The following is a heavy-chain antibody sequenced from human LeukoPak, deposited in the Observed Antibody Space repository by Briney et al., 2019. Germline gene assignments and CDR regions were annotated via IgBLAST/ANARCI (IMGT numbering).Heavy chain of an antibody. Sequence: GSLRLSCAASGFTFSSYEMNWVRQAPGKGLEWVSYISSSGSTIYYADSVKGRFTISRDNAKNSLYLQMNSLRAEDTAVYYCASLEISAGYNWFDPWGQGTLVTVSS. CDR1: GFTFSSYE. D-gene: IGHD6-19*01. J-gene: IGHJ5*02. V-gene: IGHV3-48*03. CDR3: ASLEISAGYNWFDP. CDR2: ISSSGSTI.